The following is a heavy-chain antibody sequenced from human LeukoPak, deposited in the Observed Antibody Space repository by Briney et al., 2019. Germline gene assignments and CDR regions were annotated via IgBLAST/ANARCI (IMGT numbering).Heavy chain of an antibody. D-gene: IGHD6-13*01. V-gene: IGHV1-18*01. J-gene: IGHJ3*02. Sequence: ASVKVSCKASGYTFTSYGISWVRQAPGQGLEWMGWISAYNGNTNYAQKLQGRVTMTTDTSTSTAYMGLRSLRSDDTAVYYCARDLLSYSSSRNDAFDIWGQGTMVTVSS. CDR1: GYTFTSYG. CDR3: ARDLLSYSSSRNDAFDI. CDR2: ISAYNGNT.